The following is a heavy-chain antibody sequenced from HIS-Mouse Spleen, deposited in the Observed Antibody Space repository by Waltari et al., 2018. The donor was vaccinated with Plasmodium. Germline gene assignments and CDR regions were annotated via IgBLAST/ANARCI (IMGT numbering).Heavy chain of an antibody. V-gene: IGHV3-21*01. Sequence: EVQLVESGGGLVKPGGSLSLSGAASGITFSSYSMNWVRQAPGKGLEWVSSISSSSSYKYYADSVKGRFTISRDNAKNSLYLQMNSLRAEDTAVYYCARDHNWNYDYWGQGTLATVSS. CDR2: ISSSSSYK. J-gene: IGHJ4*02. CDR3: ARDHNWNYDY. D-gene: IGHD1-7*01. CDR1: GITFSSYS.